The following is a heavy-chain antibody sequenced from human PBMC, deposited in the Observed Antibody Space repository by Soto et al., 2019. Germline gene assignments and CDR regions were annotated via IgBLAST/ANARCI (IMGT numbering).Heavy chain of an antibody. CDR2: ISYDGSNK. V-gene: IGHV3-30-3*01. Sequence: QVQLVESGGGVVQPGRSLRLSCAASGFTFSSYAMHWVRQAPGKRLEWVAVISYDGSNKYYADSVKGRFTISRDNSKNTLYLQMNSLRAEDTAVYYCARDRGNYCSGGSCYANYYYYYGMDVWGQGTTVTVSS. CDR3: ARDRGNYCSGGSCYANYYYYYGMDV. D-gene: IGHD2-15*01. CDR1: GFTFSSYA. J-gene: IGHJ6*02.